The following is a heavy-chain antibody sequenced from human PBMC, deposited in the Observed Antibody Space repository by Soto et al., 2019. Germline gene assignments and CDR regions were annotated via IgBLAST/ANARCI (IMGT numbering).Heavy chain of an antibody. Sequence: SEPLCLPCTVSGGSISSYYWSWIRQPPGKVLEWIGYIYYSGSTNYNPSLKSRVTISVDTSKNQFSLKLSSVTAADTAVYYCASSNYYDSSGYYPSPLNYWGQGTLVTVSS. D-gene: IGHD3-22*01. CDR3: ASSNYYDSSGYYPSPLNY. CDR1: GGSISSYY. CDR2: IYYSGST. J-gene: IGHJ4*02. V-gene: IGHV4-59*01.